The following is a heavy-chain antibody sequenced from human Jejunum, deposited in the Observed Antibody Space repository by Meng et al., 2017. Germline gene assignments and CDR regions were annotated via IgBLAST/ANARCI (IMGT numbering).Heavy chain of an antibody. V-gene: IGHV3-74*01. CDR3: VRALNDGGGETF. J-gene: IGHJ4*02. D-gene: IGHD2-21*01. CDR2: INGDGRTT. CDR1: GFTFSNYW. Sequence: GESLKISCAASGFTFSNYWMHWVRQVPGKGLEWVSRINGDGRTTGYADSVKGRFTISRDNAKNTLSLQMNSLRAEDTAVYYCVRALNDGGGETFWGQGKLVTVSS.